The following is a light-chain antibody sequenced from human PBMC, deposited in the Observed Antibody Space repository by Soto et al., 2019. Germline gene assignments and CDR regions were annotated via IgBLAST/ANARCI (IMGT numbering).Light chain of an antibody. CDR1: SSDIGGYNY. J-gene: IGLJ1*01. CDR3: CSYGGTFTYI. V-gene: IGLV2-11*01. Sequence: QSVLTQPRSVSGSPGQSVTISCTGSSSDIGGYNYVSWYQQHPGKAPKLIIYDVSERPSGVPNRFSGSKSGNRASLTISGLQAEDEADYFCCSYGGTFTYIFGSGTKVT. CDR2: DVS.